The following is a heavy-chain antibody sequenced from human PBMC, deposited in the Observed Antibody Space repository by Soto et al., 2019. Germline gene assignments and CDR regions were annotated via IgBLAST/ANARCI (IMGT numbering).Heavy chain of an antibody. V-gene: IGHV3-13*01. CDR3: ARYSSSDAFDI. J-gene: IGHJ3*02. Sequence: GGSLRLSCAASGFTFSSYDMHWVRQAPGKGLEWVSAIGTAGDTYYQGSVKGRFTISRENAKNSLNLQMNSLRAGDTAVYYCARYSSSDAFDIWGQGTMVTVSS. D-gene: IGHD6-6*01. CDR2: IGTAGDT. CDR1: GFTFSSYD.